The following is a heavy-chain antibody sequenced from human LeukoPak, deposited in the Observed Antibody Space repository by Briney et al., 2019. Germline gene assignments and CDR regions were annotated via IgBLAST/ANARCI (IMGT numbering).Heavy chain of an antibody. CDR2: ISGSGDNT. J-gene: IGHJ6*04. CDR3: AELGITMIGGV. D-gene: IGHD3-10*02. Sequence: GSLRLSCAASGFTVSSNYMSWVRQAPGKGLEWVCAISGSGDNTYYADSVKGRFTISRDNSKNTLYLQMNSLRAEDTAVYYCAELGITMIGGVWGKGTTVTISS. CDR1: GFTVSSNY. V-gene: IGHV3-23*01.